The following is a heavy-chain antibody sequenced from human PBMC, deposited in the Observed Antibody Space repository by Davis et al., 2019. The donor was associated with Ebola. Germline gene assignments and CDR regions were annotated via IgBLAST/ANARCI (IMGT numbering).Heavy chain of an antibody. CDR2: IKSSGETT. CDR1: GFTFSGSA. J-gene: IGHJ6*02. V-gene: IGHV3-48*01. CDR3: LYGMDV. Sequence: GESLKISCAASGFTFSGSAMHWVRQASGKGLEWVSYIKSSGETTYYADSVKGRFTISRDNAKNSLYLQMNSLRAEDTAVYYCLYGMDVWGQGTTVTVSS.